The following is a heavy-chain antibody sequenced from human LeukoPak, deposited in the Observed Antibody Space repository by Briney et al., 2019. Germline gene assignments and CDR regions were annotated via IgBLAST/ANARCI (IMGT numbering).Heavy chain of an antibody. CDR1: GGSISSGSFY. J-gene: IGHJ4*02. CDR3: TRQGGVGATGFDDC. Sequence: SETLSLTCTVSGGSISSGSFYWGWIRQPPGKGLQWIGSISYSGNTHYNPSLKSRVAISVDTSKTQFSLKLSSVTAADTAVYYCTRQGGVGATGFDDCWGQGTLVTVSS. CDR2: ISYSGNT. D-gene: IGHD1-26*01. V-gene: IGHV4-39*01.